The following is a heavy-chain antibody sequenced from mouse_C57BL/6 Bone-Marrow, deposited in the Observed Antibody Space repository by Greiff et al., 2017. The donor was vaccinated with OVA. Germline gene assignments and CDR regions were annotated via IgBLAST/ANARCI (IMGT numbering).Heavy chain of an antibody. D-gene: IGHD1-1*01. CDR1: GYTFTSYG. CDR2: IYPRSGNT. Sequence: QVQLQQSGAKLARPGASVKLSCKASGYTFTSYGISWVKQRTGQGLEWIGEIYPRSGNTYYNEKFKGKATLTADKSSSTAYMELRSLTSEDSAVYFCARRITTVVAPFDYWGQGTTLTVSS. CDR3: ARRITTVVAPFDY. V-gene: IGHV1-81*01. J-gene: IGHJ2*01.